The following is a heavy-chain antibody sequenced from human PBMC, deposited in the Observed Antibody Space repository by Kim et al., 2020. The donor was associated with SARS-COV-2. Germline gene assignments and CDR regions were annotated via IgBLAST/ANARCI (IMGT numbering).Heavy chain of an antibody. CDR3: ARDLIAAAGIWFATTHYYGMDV. Sequence: GGSLRLSCAASGFTFSSYAMHWVRQAPGKGLEWVAVISYDGSNKYYADSVKGRFTISRDNSKNTLYLQMNSLRAEDTAVYYCARDLIAAAGIWFATTHYYGMDVWGQGTTVTVSS. J-gene: IGHJ6*02. D-gene: IGHD6-13*01. V-gene: IGHV3-30-3*01. CDR1: GFTFSSYA. CDR2: ISYDGSNK.